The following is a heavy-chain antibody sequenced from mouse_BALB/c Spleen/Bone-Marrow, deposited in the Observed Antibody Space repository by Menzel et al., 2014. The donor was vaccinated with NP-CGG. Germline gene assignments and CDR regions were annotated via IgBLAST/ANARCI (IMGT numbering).Heavy chain of an antibody. V-gene: IGHV1S29*02. CDR3: ARSGIPYAMDY. CDR1: EYTFTDCN. Sequence: EVQLQQSGPELAKPGASVKISCKASEYTFTDCNMHWVKQSHGKSLEWIGYIYPYSGGTGYNQKFKSKATLTVDDSSFTAYMELRSLTTEDSAVYYCARSGIPYAMDYWGQGTSVTVSS. J-gene: IGHJ4*01. D-gene: IGHD5-2*01. CDR2: IYPYSGGT.